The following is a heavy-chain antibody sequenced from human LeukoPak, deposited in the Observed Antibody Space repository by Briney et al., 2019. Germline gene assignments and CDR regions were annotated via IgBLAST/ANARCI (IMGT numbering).Heavy chain of an antibody. CDR1: GFTFSDSC. J-gene: IGHJ6*02. D-gene: IGHD2/OR15-2a*01. V-gene: IGHV3-11*01. Sequence: GGSLRLSCEVSGFTFSDSCLSWLRQTPGKDLEWLSYISNSGGATFYTTSVKGRFSIARDNAEKTLFLQMNNMRTDDTAVYYFATTRPPRGSNIYYYGMDFWGQGTTVTVSS. CDR2: ISNSGGAT. CDR3: ATTRPPRGSNIYYYGMDF.